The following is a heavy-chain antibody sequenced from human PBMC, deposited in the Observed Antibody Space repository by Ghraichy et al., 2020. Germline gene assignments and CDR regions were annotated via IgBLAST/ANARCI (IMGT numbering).Heavy chain of an antibody. J-gene: IGHJ4*02. CDR1: GFTFSTYA. D-gene: IGHD1-26*01. CDR2: ISYDGSNK. V-gene: IGHV3-30-3*01. CDR3: ARGLDSGSQRSYFDY. Sequence: GGSLRLSCAASGFTFSTYAMHWVRQAPGKGLEWVAVISYDGSNKYYADSVKGRFTISRDNSNNTLYLQMNSLRGEDTAVYYCARGLDSGSQRSYFDYWGQGTLVTISS.